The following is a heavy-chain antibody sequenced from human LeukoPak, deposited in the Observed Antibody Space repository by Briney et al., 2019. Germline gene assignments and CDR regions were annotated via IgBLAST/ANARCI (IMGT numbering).Heavy chain of an antibody. CDR1: GFTFSSYS. Sequence: PGGSLRLSCVASGFTFSSYSMNWVRQAPGKGLEWVLSISSSSSYIYYADSVKGRFTISRDNAKNSLYLQMNSLRAEDTAVYYCARKDIQGPLDYWGQGTLVTVSS. V-gene: IGHV3-21*01. CDR3: ARKDIQGPLDY. CDR2: ISSSSSYI. J-gene: IGHJ4*02. D-gene: IGHD2-15*01.